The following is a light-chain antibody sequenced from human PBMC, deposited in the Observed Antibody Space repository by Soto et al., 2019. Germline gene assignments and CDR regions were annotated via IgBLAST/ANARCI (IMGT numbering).Light chain of an antibody. Sequence: DIQMTQSPSSLSASVGGRVTITCRASQSISSYLNWYQQKPGKAPKLLIYAASSLQSGVPPRFRGSGSGTEFTLTISNLQPEDFATYYCQQLNSYPVTFGGGTKVDIK. CDR2: AAS. J-gene: IGKJ4*01. V-gene: IGKV1-17*02. CDR1: QSISSY. CDR3: QQLNSYPVT.